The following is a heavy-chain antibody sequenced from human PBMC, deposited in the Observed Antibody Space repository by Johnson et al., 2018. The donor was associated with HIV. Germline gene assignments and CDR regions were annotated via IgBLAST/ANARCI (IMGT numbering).Heavy chain of an antibody. CDR2: ISYDGSDK. V-gene: IGHV3-30*03. J-gene: IGHJ3*02. Sequence: QVQLVESGGGVVQPGRSLRLSCAASGFTFSSYGMHWVRQAPAKGLEWVAFISYDGSDKYYADSVKGRLTISRDSSKNTLYLQMNSLKTEDTAVYYCTTDKQLWLTVDIWGQGTMVTVSS. D-gene: IGHD5-18*01. CDR1: GFTFSSYG. CDR3: TTDKQLWLTVDI.